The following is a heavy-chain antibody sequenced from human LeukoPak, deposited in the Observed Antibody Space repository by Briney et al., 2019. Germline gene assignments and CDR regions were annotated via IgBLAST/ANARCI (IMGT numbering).Heavy chain of an antibody. J-gene: IGHJ5*02. CDR1: GFIVNNYG. D-gene: IGHD3-22*01. CDR3: AKGSSGYFADL. Sequence: GGSLRLSCAASGFIVNNYGLIWVRQAPGKGLEWVSAISNDGGGTQYADFVKGRFTISRDNSKHTLFLQMNSLRAEDTALYYCAKGSSGYFADLWGQGTLVTVSS. CDR2: ISNDGGGT. V-gene: IGHV3-23*01.